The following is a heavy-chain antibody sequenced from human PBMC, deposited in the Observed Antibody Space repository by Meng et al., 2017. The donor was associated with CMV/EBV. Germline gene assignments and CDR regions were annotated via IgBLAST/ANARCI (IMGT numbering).Heavy chain of an antibody. D-gene: IGHD1-26*01. Sequence: SETLSLTCTVSGGSISSYYWSWIRQPPGKGLEWIGYIDYSGSTNYNPSLKSRVTISVDTSKNQFSLKLSSVTAADTAVYYCAREFIVGSGFDYWGQGTLVTVSS. CDR1: GGSISSYY. J-gene: IGHJ4*02. CDR2: IDYSGST. CDR3: AREFIVGSGFDY. V-gene: IGHV4-59*01.